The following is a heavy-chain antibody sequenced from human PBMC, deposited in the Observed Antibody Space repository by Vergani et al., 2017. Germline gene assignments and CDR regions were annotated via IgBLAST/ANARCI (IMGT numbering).Heavy chain of an antibody. V-gene: IGHV3-30*01. D-gene: IGHD3-22*01. CDR2: ISYDGSNK. J-gene: IGHJ4*02. CDR1: GFTFSSYA. CDR3: AREDVRWLWNFDY. Sequence: QVQLVESGGGVVQPGRSLRLSCAASGFTFSSYAMHWVRQAPGKGLEWGAVISYDGSNKYYADSVKGRFTISRENSKNTLYLQMNSLRAEDTAVYYCAREDVRWLWNFDYWGQGTLVTVSS.